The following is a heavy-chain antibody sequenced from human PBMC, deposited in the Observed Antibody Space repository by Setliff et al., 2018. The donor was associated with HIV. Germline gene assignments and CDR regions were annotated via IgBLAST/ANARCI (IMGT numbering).Heavy chain of an antibody. D-gene: IGHD3-22*01. J-gene: IGHJ1*01. Sequence: SVKVSCKTSGVSFSSYAISRVRQAPGQGLEWMGGIIPMFGATNYAQKFQGRVTITADESTNTAYMELSSLRSGDTAVYYCARDPFPSTNYYDSSMYPFAQFFQHWGQGTPVTVSS. V-gene: IGHV1-69*13. CDR1: GVSFSSYA. CDR2: IIPMFGAT. CDR3: ARDPFPSTNYYDSSMYPFAQFFQH.